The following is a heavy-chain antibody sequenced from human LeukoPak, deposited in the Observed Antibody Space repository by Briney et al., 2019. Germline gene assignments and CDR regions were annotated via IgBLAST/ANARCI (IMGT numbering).Heavy chain of an antibody. D-gene: IGHD1-26*01. CDR1: GGTFSSYA. J-gene: IGHJ6*02. V-gene: IGHV1-69*06. CDR2: IIPIFGTA. CDR3: ARASSGSYSDYYGMDV. Sequence: ASVKVSCKASGGTFSSYAISWVRQAPGQGLEWMGGIIPIFGTANYAQKFQGRVTITADKSTSTAYMELSSLRSEDTAVYYCARASSGSYSDYYGMDVWGQGTTVTVSS.